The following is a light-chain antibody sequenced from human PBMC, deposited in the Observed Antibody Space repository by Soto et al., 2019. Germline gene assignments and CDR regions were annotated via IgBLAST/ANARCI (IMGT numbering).Light chain of an antibody. CDR2: EVS. J-gene: IGLJ2*01. CDR1: SSDVGGYNY. CDR3: SSYTSSSPVI. V-gene: IGLV2-14*01. Sequence: QSVLTQPASVSGSPGQSITISCTGTSSDVGGYNYVSWYQHYPGKAPKLMICEVSNRPSGVSNRFSGSKSGNTASLTISGLQAEDEADYYCSSYTSSSPVIFGGGTKLTVL.